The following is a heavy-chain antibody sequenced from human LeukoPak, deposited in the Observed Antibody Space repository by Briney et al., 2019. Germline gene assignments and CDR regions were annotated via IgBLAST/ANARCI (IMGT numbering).Heavy chain of an antibody. CDR2: INPNSGGT. CDR1: GYTFTVYS. CDR3: ARGPLEYCSGGTCYSGRNWFDP. V-gene: IGHV1-2*02. D-gene: IGHD2-15*01. Sequence: ASVKVSCKASGYTFTVYSMHWVRQAPGQGLEWMGWINPNSGGTNYAQKFQGRVTMTRDTSIRTAYMELRRLRYDDTAAYYCARGPLEYCSGGTCYSGRNWFDPWGQGTLATVSS. J-gene: IGHJ5*02.